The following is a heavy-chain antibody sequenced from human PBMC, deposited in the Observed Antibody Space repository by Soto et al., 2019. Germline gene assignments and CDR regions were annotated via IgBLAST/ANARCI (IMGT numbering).Heavy chain of an antibody. Sequence: QVQLQQWGAGLLKPSETLSLTCAVYGGSFSGYYWSWIRQPPGKGLEWTGEINHSGSTNYNPSLKSRVTISVDTSKNQFSLKLSSVTAADTAVYYCARTVGATTRDAFDIWGQGTMVTVSS. V-gene: IGHV4-34*01. J-gene: IGHJ3*02. CDR1: GGSFSGYY. D-gene: IGHD1-26*01. CDR3: ARTVGATTRDAFDI. CDR2: INHSGST.